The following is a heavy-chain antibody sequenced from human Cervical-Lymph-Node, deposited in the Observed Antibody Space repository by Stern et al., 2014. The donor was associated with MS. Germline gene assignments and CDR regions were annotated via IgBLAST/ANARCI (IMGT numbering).Heavy chain of an antibody. CDR1: GGSISSGSYY. CDR3: ARDGSIDAFDI. CDR2: IYTSGST. V-gene: IGHV4-61*02. Sequence: QVQLQESGPGLVKPSQTLSLTCTVSGGSISSGSYYWSWIRQPAGKGLEWIGRIYTSGSTNYNPSLKSRVTISVDKSKNQFSLKLSSVTAADTAVYYCARDGSIDAFDIWGQGTMVTVSS. J-gene: IGHJ3*02. D-gene: IGHD5-12*01.